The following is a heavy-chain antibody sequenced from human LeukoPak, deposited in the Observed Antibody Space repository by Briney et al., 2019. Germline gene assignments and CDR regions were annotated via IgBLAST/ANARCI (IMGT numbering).Heavy chain of an antibody. CDR3: ARESYSARFDY. Sequence: GGSLRLSCAASGITFSDYSMNWVRQAPGKGLEWVSFISSGGTIIYYTDSVEGRFTISRDNAKNSLYLQMNSLRAEDTAVYYCARESYSARFDYWGQGTLVTVSS. V-gene: IGHV3-48*04. J-gene: IGHJ4*02. CDR2: ISSGGTII. CDR1: GITFSDYS. D-gene: IGHD2-21*01.